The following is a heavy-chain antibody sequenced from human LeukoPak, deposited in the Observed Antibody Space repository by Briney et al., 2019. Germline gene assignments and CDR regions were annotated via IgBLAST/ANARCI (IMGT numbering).Heavy chain of an antibody. CDR2: IKQDGSEK. J-gene: IGHJ3*02. CDR3: ARVAFVAPPAFDI. V-gene: IGHV3-7*04. CDR1: GFTFSSYW. Sequence: GGSLRLSCAASGFTFSSYWMSWVRQAPGKGLEWVANIKQDGSEKYYVDSVKGRFTISRDNAKNSLYLQMNSLRAEDTAVCYCARVAFVAPPAFDIWGQGTMVTVSS. D-gene: IGHD2-21*01.